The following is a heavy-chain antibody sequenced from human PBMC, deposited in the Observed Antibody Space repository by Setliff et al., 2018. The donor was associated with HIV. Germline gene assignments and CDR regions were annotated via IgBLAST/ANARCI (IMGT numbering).Heavy chain of an antibody. J-gene: IGHJ4*02. CDR2: ISSSGSTR. V-gene: IGHV3-48*03. Sequence: PGGSLRLSCAASGFTFSSYEMNWVRQAPGKGLEWVSYISSSGSTRYYADSVKGRFTISRDNFKNTVYLQVHSLRIEDTAVYYCARDLASPDYSSGCPGYWGQGTLVTVSS. D-gene: IGHD6-19*01. CDR1: GFTFSSYE. CDR3: ARDLASPDYSSGCPGY.